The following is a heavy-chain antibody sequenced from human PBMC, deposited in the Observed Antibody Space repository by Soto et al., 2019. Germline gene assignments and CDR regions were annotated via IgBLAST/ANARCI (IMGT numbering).Heavy chain of an antibody. J-gene: IGHJ6*02. V-gene: IGHV3-23*01. CDR1: GFTFNTHA. D-gene: IGHD3-3*01. CDR2: ISGNGETT. CDR3: VKAWSGNKCPCMDV. Sequence: EVQVLESGGGLLQPGGSLRLSCVASGFTFNTHAMTWVRQGPGMGLEWTSSISGNGETTYYADSVKGRFTVSRDNSKNTLYLQLNSLRVEDTVTYYCVKAWSGNKCPCMDVWGQGTTVTVSS.